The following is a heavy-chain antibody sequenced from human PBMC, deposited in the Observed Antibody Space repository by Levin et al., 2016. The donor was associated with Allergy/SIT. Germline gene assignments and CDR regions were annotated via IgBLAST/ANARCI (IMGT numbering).Heavy chain of an antibody. V-gene: IGHV3-23*01. CDR3: AKYTSDHRPIDY. Sequence: VRQAPGNGLEWVSTISGGGGGTYYSDSVKGRFTISRDNSKSTLYLQMNSLRAEDTAIYYCAKYTSDHRPIDYWGQGTLVTVSS. CDR2: ISGGGGGT. D-gene: IGHD1-1*01. J-gene: IGHJ4*02.